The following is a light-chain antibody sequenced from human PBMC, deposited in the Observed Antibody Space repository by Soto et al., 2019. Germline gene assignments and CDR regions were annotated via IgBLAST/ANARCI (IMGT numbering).Light chain of an antibody. J-gene: IGKJ5*01. CDR3: QQGGNWPLT. Sequence: GDRVTITCRASQSISSYLNWYQQKPGKAPKLLIYAASSLQSGVPSRFSGRGSGTDFTLTISYLEPEDFAIYYCQQGGNWPLTFGQGTRLEIK. CDR1: QSISSY. CDR2: AAS. V-gene: IGKV1-39*01.